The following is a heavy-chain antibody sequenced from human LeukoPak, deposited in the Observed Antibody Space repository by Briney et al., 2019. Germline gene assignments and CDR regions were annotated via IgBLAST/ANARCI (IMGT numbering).Heavy chain of an antibody. D-gene: IGHD1-26*01. V-gene: IGHV4-34*01. CDR3: ARDPYSGTYSVGLYYYYMDV. CDR2: INHSGST. CDR1: GGSFSGYY. Sequence: SETLSLTCAVYGGSFSGYYWSWIRQPPGKGLEWIGEINHSGSTNYNPSLKSRVTISVDTSKNQFSLKLSSVTAADTAVYYCARDPYSGTYSVGLYYYYMDVWGKGTTVTVSS. J-gene: IGHJ6*03.